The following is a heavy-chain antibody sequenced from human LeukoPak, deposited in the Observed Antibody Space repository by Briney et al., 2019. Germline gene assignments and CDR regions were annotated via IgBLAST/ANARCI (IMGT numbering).Heavy chain of an antibody. Sequence: PGGSLRPSCAASGFTVSNNYMSWVRQAPGKGLEWVSVIYAGGSTYYPDSVKGRFTISRDNAKNTLYLQMNSLRVEDTAMYYCTRDWDHYDFDSWGQGVLVTVSS. J-gene: IGHJ5*01. D-gene: IGHD3-3*01. CDR2: IYAGGST. CDR3: TRDWDHYDFDS. CDR1: GFTVSNNY. V-gene: IGHV3-53*01.